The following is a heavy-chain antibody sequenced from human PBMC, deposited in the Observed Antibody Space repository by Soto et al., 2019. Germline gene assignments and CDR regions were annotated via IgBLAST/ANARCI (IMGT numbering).Heavy chain of an antibody. CDR2: ISSSSVYT. D-gene: IGHD3-22*01. CDR1: GFIFSDYY. V-gene: IGHV3-11*05. Sequence: QVQLVESGGGLVKPGGSLRLSCAASGFIFSDYYMSWIRQAPGKGLEWVSYISSSSVYTNYADSVKGRFTISIDNAKNSLYLQMNSLRVEDTAVYYCARVRDYYDSSGYSYYFDYWGQGTLVTVSS. J-gene: IGHJ4*02. CDR3: ARVRDYYDSSGYSYYFDY.